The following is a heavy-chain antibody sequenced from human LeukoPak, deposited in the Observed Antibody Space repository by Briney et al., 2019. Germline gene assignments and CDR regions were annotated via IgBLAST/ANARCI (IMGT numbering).Heavy chain of an antibody. CDR2: ISDYNGNT. D-gene: IGHD4-11*01. CDR1: GYTFTSYG. CDR3: ARDLYRDSLPVSWFDP. V-gene: IGHV1-18*01. Sequence: ASVKVSXKASGYTFTSYGISWVRQASGQGLEWMGWISDYNGNTNYAQKLQGRVTMTTDTSTSTAYMELRSLRSDDTAVYYCARDLYRDSLPVSWFDPWGQGTLVTVSS. J-gene: IGHJ5*02.